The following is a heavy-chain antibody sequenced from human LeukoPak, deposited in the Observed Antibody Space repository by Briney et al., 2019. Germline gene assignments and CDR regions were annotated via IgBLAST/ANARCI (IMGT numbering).Heavy chain of an antibody. V-gene: IGHV3-30-3*01. CDR3: ARGTPLRYFDWLLFQGDYYYYGMDV. Sequence: GGSLRLSCAASGFTFSSYAMHWVRQAPGKGLEWVAVISYDGSNKYYADSVKGRFTISRDNSKNTLYLQMNSLRAEDTAVYYCARGTPLRYFDWLLFQGDYYYYGMDVRGQGTTVTVSS. CDR1: GFTFSSYA. D-gene: IGHD3-9*01. J-gene: IGHJ6*02. CDR2: ISYDGSNK.